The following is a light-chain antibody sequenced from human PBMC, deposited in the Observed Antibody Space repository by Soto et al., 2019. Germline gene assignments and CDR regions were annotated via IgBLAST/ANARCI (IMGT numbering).Light chain of an antibody. J-gene: IGKJ2*01. CDR1: QTISSS. V-gene: IGKV1-5*01. Sequence: DIQMTQSPSTLSASVGDRVTITCRASQTISSSLAWYQHKPGKAPKLLIFDASTLQTGVPSRVSGSGFGTEFPLAFTGLQPDDCAIYYCQQHNDYTAVTFGQGNKLEIK. CDR3: QQHNDYTAVT. CDR2: DAS.